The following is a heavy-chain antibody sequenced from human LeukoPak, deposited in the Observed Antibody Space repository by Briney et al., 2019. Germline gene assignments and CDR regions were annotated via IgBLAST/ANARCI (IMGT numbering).Heavy chain of an antibody. J-gene: IGHJ4*02. V-gene: IGHV1-46*01. CDR1: GYTFTSYY. Sequence: ASVKVSCKASGYTFTSYYMHWVRQAPGQGLERMGIINPSGGSTSYAQKFQGRVTMTRDTSTSTVYMELSSLRSEDTAVYYCARSAGYYYDSSGANDYWGQGTLVTVSS. D-gene: IGHD3-22*01. CDR3: ARSAGYYYDSSGANDY. CDR2: INPSGGST.